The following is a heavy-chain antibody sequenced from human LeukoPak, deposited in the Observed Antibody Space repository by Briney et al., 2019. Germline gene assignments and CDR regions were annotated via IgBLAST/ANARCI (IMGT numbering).Heavy chain of an antibody. Sequence: ASVKVSCKASGYIFTSDGISWVRQAPGQGLEWMGWISAYNGNTNYAQKLQGRVTMTTDTSTSTAYMELRSLRSEDTAVYYCASVSGLRLEELSGDFDYWGQGTLVTVSS. CDR2: ISAYNGNT. J-gene: IGHJ4*02. V-gene: IGHV1-18*01. CDR1: GYIFTSDG. CDR3: ASVSGLRLEELSGDFDY. D-gene: IGHD3-16*02.